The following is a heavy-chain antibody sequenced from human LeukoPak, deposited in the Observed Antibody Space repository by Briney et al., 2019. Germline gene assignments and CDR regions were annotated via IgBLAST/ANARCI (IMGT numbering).Heavy chain of an antibody. Sequence: ASVKVSCKASGGTFSSYTISWVRQAPGQGLEWMGRIIPILGIANYAQKFQGRVTITAVKSTSTAYMELSSLRSEDTAVYYCASPRYYEGSFDYWGQGTLVTVSS. CDR3: ASPRYYEGSFDY. V-gene: IGHV1-69*02. J-gene: IGHJ4*02. D-gene: IGHD1-26*01. CDR1: GGTFSSYT. CDR2: IIPILGIA.